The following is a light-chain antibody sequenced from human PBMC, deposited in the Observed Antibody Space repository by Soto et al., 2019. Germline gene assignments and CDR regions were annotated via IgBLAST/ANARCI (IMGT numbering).Light chain of an antibody. CDR1: GSDIGAYNF. CDR3: YSYAGRNIWV. J-gene: IGLJ3*02. Sequence: QSVLAQPPSASGYPGQSVTISCTGSGSDIGAYNFVSWYQQHPGKAPKLMIFGVTERPSGVPDRFSGSKSGNTASLTVSGLQAYDEAVYYCYSYAGRNIWVFGGGTKLT. CDR2: GVT. V-gene: IGLV2-8*01.